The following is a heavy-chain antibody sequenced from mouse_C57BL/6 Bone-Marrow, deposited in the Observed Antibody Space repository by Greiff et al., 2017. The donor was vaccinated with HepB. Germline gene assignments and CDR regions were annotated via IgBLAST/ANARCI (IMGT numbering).Heavy chain of an antibody. D-gene: IGHD2-5*01. CDR1: GYTFTDYE. V-gene: IGHV1-15*01. CDR2: IDPETGGS. CDR3: TRRSNYLAWFAY. Sequence: VQLQQAGAELVRPGAPVTLSCKALGYTFTDYEMHWVKQKPVHGLEWIGAIDPETGGSAYNQKFKGKAILTADKSSSTAYMELLSLTSEDSAVYYCTRRSNYLAWFAYWGQGTLVTVSA. J-gene: IGHJ3*01.